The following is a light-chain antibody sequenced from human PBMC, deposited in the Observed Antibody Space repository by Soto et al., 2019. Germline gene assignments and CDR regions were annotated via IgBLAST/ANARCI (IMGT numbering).Light chain of an antibody. CDR2: GAS. J-gene: IGKJ1*01. CDR1: QDISNY. Sequence: DIQMTQSPSSLSASVGDRVTITCQASQDISNYLNWYQQKPGKAPKLLIYGASNLESGVPSRFSGSGSGTDFTLTISSLQPEDFATYYCQQSSSSPRTLGQGTKVDIK. CDR3: QQSSSSPRT. V-gene: IGKV1-39*01.